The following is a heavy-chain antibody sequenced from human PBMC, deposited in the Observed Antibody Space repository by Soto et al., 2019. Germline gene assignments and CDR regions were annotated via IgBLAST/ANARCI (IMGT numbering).Heavy chain of an antibody. Sequence: GGSLRLSCAASGFTFSSYWRSWVRQAPGKGLEWVANIKQDGSEKYYVDSVKGRFTISRDNAKNSLYLQMNSLRAEDTAVYYCAREVYDFWSGYVACMDVWGQGTTVTVYS. J-gene: IGHJ6*02. CDR2: IKQDGSEK. CDR3: AREVYDFWSGYVACMDV. D-gene: IGHD3-3*01. CDR1: GFTFSSYW. V-gene: IGHV3-7*03.